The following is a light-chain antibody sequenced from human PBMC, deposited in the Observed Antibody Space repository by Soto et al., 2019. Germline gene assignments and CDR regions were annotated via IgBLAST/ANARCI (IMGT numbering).Light chain of an antibody. CDR3: SSYTSSSTSSRNLCV. J-gene: IGLJ1*01. Sequence: QSVLTQPASVAGPPGQAITISCTGTSSDVGDYNYVSWNQQHPGKAPKLMIYDVSNRPSGVSNRFSGSKSGNTASLTISGLQAEDEADYYCSSYTSSSTSSRNLCVFGTGTTITVL. CDR2: DVS. V-gene: IGLV2-14*01. CDR1: SSDVGDYNY.